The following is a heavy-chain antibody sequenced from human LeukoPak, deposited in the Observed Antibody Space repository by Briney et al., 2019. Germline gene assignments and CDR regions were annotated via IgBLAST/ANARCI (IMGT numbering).Heavy chain of an antibody. CDR1: GFTFSEYS. D-gene: IGHD6-19*01. V-gene: IGHV3-48*01. Sequence: GGSLRLSCTASGFTFSEYSFNWVRQAPGKGLEWVSYMTGTGLNIYYRDSVKGRFTISRDNARHSLFLHMSSLRVEDTAVYYCTRDSSGSAGWSDAFELWGPGTMVTVSS. CDR3: TRDSSGSAGWSDAFEL. CDR2: MTGTGLNI. J-gene: IGHJ3*01.